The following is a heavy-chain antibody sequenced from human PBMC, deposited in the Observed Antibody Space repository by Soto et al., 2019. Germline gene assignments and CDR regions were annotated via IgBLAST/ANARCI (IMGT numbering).Heavy chain of an antibody. V-gene: IGHV4-59*01. CDR2: IYYSGST. CDR3: ARAGGSYYYYYYGMDV. D-gene: IGHD1-26*01. J-gene: IGHJ6*02. Sequence: SETLSLTCTVSGGSISSYYWSWIRQPPGKGPEWIGYIYYSGSTNYNPSLKSRVTISVDTSKNQFSLKLSSVTAADTAVYYCARAGGSYYYYYYGMDVWGQGTTVTVSS. CDR1: GGSISSYY.